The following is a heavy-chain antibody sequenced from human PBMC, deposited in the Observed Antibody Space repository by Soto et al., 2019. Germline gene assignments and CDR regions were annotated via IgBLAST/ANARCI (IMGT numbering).Heavy chain of an antibody. CDR2: ISAYNGDT. D-gene: IGHD2-15*01. Sequence: ASVKVSCQASGYTFTSYGFNWVRQAPGQGLEWMGWISAYNGDTIYAQKAQGRVTMTTDTSTNTAYMELRSLRSDDTAVYYCARVGYCRGVSCYYMDVWGKGTTVTVSS. J-gene: IGHJ6*03. CDR1: GYTFTSYG. V-gene: IGHV1-18*01. CDR3: ARVGYCRGVSCYYMDV.